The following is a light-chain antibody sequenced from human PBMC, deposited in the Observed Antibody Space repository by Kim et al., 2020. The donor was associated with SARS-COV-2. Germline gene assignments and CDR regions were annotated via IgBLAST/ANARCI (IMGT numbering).Light chain of an antibody. CDR3: QQHSTYPIT. Sequence: DIQMTQSPSFLSASVGDRVTITCRASQDIRNDLGWYQQNPGRAPKRLIYGASSLQSGVPSRFSGSGSGTEFTLTISSVQPEDFATYYCQQHSTYPITFGQGTRLEIK. CDR1: QDIRND. J-gene: IGKJ5*01. V-gene: IGKV1-17*01. CDR2: GAS.